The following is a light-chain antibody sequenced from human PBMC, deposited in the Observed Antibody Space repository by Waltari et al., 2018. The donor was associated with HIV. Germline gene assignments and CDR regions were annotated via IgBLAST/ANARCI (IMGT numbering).Light chain of an antibody. CDR3: QQYNKWSRGT. Sequence: EVVMTQSPATLSVSPGERATLSCRASQSVSSYLAWYQQKPGQAPRLLIYGASTRATGIPSRFVGSGSGTDFTLTISSLQSEDVAVYFCQQYNKWSRGTFGGGTKVEVK. CDR1: QSVSSY. CDR2: GAS. J-gene: IGKJ4*01. V-gene: IGKV3D-15*01.